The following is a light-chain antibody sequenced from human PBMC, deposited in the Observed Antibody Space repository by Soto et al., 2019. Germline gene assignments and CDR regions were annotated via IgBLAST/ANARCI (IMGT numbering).Light chain of an antibody. CDR1: QSVSSN. CDR2: GAS. V-gene: IGKV3-20*01. Sequence: EIVMTQSPATLSVSPGERATLSCRASQSVSSNLAWCQQKPGQAPRFLIYGASTRPIGIPDRFSGSGSGTDFTLTITRLEPEDFAVYYCQQYGSSLIFGQGTRREIK. CDR3: QQYGSSLI. J-gene: IGKJ5*01.